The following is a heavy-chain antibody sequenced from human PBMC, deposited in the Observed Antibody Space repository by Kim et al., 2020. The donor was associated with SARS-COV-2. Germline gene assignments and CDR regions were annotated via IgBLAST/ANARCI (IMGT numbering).Heavy chain of an antibody. CDR2: T. V-gene: IGHV4-34*01. Sequence: TNYNPSLKSRVTISVDTSKNQFSLKLSSVTAADTAVYYCARTSGSYELDYWGQGTLVTVSS. J-gene: IGHJ4*02. D-gene: IGHD1-26*01. CDR3: ARTSGSYELDY.